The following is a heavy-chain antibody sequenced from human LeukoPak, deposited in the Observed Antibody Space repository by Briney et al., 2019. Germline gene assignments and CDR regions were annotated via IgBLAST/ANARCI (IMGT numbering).Heavy chain of an antibody. J-gene: IGHJ6*02. D-gene: IGHD2-2*01. CDR3: ARDGGYCSSTNCYTTMDV. Sequence: GGSLRLSCAGSGFTFSTYNMNWVRQAPGMGLEWVSSISSGSSYIFYADSVKGRFTISRDNAKKSLYLQMNSLRAEDTAVYYCARDGGYCSSTNCYTTMDVWGQGTTVTVSS. V-gene: IGHV3-21*01. CDR2: ISSGSSYI. CDR1: GFTFSTYN.